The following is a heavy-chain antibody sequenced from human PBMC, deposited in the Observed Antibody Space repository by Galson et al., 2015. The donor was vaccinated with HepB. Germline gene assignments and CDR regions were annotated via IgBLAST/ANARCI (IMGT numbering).Heavy chain of an antibody. J-gene: IGHJ3*02. CDR1: GFTFSSYS. D-gene: IGHD2-2*03. Sequence: SLRLSCAASGFTFSSYSMNWVRQAPGKGLEWVSSISSSSSYIYFADSVKGRFTISRDNAKNSLYLQMNSLRAEDTAVYYCARMDIVVVPAAPGAFDIWGQGTMVTVSS. V-gene: IGHV3-21*01. CDR2: ISSSSSYI. CDR3: ARMDIVVVPAAPGAFDI.